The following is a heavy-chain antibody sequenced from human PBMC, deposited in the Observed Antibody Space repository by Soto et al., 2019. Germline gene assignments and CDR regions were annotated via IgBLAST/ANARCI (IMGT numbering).Heavy chain of an antibody. CDR1: GGSFSGYY. CDR2: INHSGST. Sequence: SETLSLTCAVYGGSFSGYYWSWIRQPPGKGLEWIGEINHSGSTNYNPSLKSRVTISVDTSKNQFSLKLSSVTAADTAVYYCARGLIVVVVAATHDAFDIWGQGTMATVSS. D-gene: IGHD2-15*01. V-gene: IGHV4-34*01. CDR3: ARGLIVVVVAATHDAFDI. J-gene: IGHJ3*02.